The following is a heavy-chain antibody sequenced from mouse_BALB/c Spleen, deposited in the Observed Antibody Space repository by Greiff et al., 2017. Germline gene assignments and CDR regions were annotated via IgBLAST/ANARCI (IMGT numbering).Heavy chain of an antibody. Sequence: QVQLQQSGPGLVAPSQSLSITCTVSGFSLTSYGVHWVRQPPGKGLEWLGVIWAGGSTNYNSALMSRLSISKDNSKSQVFLKMNSLQTDDTAMYYCARDHYRYDEGWYFDVWGAGTTVTVSS. V-gene: IGHV2-9*02. CDR2: IWAGGST. CDR3: ARDHYRYDEGWYFDV. J-gene: IGHJ1*01. CDR1: GFSLTSYG. D-gene: IGHD2-14*01.